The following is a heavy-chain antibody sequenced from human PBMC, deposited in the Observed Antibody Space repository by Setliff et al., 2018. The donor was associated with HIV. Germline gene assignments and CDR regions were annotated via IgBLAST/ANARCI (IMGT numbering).Heavy chain of an antibody. Sequence: GASVKVSCKASGYIFSAYYIYWVRQAPGQGLEWMGWINPNNGGTNSAQKFQGRVTMTRDTSISTVYMELSRLTSDDTAVYFCARGGYYSGSGMNYHYYGLDVWGQGTTVTVSS. V-gene: IGHV1-2*02. D-gene: IGHD3-10*01. CDR2: INPNNGGT. CDR1: GYIFSAYY. CDR3: ARGGYYSGSGMNYHYYGLDV. J-gene: IGHJ6*02.